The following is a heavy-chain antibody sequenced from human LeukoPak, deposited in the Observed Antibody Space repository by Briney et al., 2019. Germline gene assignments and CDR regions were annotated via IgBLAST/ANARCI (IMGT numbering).Heavy chain of an antibody. V-gene: IGHV4-39*01. CDR2: IYYSGST. CDR3: ARHDDRLDPFDY. D-gene: IGHD3-3*01. Sequence: SETLSLTCTVSGGSISSSSYYWGWIRQPPGKGLEWIGSIYYSGSTYYNPSLKSRVTISVDTSKNQFSLKLSSVTAADTAVYYCARHDDRLDPFDYWGQGTLVTVSS. CDR1: GGSISSSSYY. J-gene: IGHJ4*02.